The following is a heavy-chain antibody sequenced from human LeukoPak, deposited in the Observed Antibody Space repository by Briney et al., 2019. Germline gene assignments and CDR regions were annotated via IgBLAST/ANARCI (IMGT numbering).Heavy chain of an antibody. D-gene: IGHD3-3*01. CDR3: AKDHFTIFGVERNWFDP. Sequence: PGGSLRLSCAASGFTFSSYSMNWVRQAPGKGLEWVAFIRYDGSNKYYADSVKGRFTISRDNSKDTLYLQMNSLRAEDTAVYYCAKDHFTIFGVERNWFDPWGQGTLVTVSS. CDR2: IRYDGSNK. J-gene: IGHJ5*02. V-gene: IGHV3-30*02. CDR1: GFTFSSYS.